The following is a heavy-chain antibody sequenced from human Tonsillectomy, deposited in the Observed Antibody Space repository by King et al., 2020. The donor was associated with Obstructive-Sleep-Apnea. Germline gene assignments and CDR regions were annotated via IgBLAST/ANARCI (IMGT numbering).Heavy chain of an antibody. CDR3: ARTYYDVLTGYYYWYFDL. J-gene: IGHJ2*01. V-gene: IGHV4-59*08. CDR1: GGSISSYY. Sequence: VQLQESGPGLVKPSETLSLTCTVSGGSISSYYWSWIRQPPGKGLEWIGYISYSGSMNHNPSLKSRVTISVETSKNQFSRKLSSVTAADTAVYYCARTYYDVLTGYYYWYFDLWGRGTLVTVSS. CDR2: ISYSGSM. D-gene: IGHD3-9*01.